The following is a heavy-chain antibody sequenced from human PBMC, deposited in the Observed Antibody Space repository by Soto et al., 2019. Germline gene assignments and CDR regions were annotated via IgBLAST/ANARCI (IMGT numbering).Heavy chain of an antibody. CDR1: GGSFSGYY. J-gene: IGHJ4*02. CDR2: INHSGST. CDR3: VRSSIEPRIFMYPFDY. V-gene: IGHV4-34*01. Sequence: SETLSLTCAVYGGSFSGYYWSWIRQPPGKGLEWIGEINHSGSTNYNPSLKSRVTISVDTSKNQFSLKLNSVTAADTAVYFCVRSSIEPRIFMYPFDYWGLVTLVTVS. D-gene: IGHD6-6*01.